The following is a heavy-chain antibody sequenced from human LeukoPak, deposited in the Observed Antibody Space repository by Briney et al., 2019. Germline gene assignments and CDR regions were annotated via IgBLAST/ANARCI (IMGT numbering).Heavy chain of an antibody. V-gene: IGHV1-2*02. D-gene: IGHD3-9*01. Sequence: ASVKVSCKASGYTFTGYYMHWVRQAPGQGLEWMGWINPNSGGTNYAQKFQGRVTMTRDTSISTAYMELSRLRSDDTAVYYCARDFNILTDVLSGGHDPWGQGTLVTVSS. CDR1: GYTFTGYY. J-gene: IGHJ5*02. CDR3: ARDFNILTDVLSGGHDP. CDR2: INPNSGGT.